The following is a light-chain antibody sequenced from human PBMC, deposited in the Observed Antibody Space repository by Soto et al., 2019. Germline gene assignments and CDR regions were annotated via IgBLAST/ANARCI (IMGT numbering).Light chain of an antibody. J-gene: IGKJ1*01. CDR3: QQYAYWPET. V-gene: IGKV3D-15*01. CDR1: QSVRTN. CDR2: YAS. Sequence: EVMMTQFPDTVSVTAGETATLSCGASQSVRTNLAWYQQRPGQAPRLLIHYASTRASDIPARFSGSGSGTNFTLAISSLQSEDFAVYYCQQYAYWPETFGQGTKVEIK.